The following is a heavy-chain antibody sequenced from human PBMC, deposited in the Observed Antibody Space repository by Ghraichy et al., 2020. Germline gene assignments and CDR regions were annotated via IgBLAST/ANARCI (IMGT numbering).Heavy chain of an antibody. CDR2: ISWDGDST. CDR3: AKGRVPAAILDSFYF. CDR1: GFTFDDNT. V-gene: IGHV3-43*01. J-gene: IGHJ4*02. Sequence: GGSLRLSCAASGFTFDDNTMHWVRQAPGKGLEWVSLISWDGDSTYYSDSVKGRFTISRDNSKNSLYLQMDSLRTEDTALYYCAKGRVPAAILDSFYFWGRGPLGTV. D-gene: IGHD2-2*02.